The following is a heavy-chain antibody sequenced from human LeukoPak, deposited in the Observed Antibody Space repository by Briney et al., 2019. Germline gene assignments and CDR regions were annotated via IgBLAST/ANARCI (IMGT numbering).Heavy chain of an antibody. D-gene: IGHD2-2*01. V-gene: IGHV3-23*01. CDR3: AKCSGAYTSWRLYCDY. J-gene: IGHJ4*02. Sequence: GGSLRLSCAASGFTFSSYAMSWVRQAPGKELEWVSTISGSGGGVYYADSVKGRFTISRDNSKSTLYLQMNSLRAEDTALYYCAKCSGAYTSWRLYCDYWGQGALVTVSS. CDR1: GFTFSSYA. CDR2: ISGSGGGV.